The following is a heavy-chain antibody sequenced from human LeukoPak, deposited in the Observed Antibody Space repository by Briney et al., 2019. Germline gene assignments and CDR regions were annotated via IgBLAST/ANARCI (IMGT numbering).Heavy chain of an antibody. CDR3: ARVVVVAAYNWFDP. CDR2: IYTSGST. Sequence: PSQTLSLTCTASGGSISSGSYYWGWLRQPAGMGLEWIGRIYTSGSTNYNPSLKSRVTISVDTSKNQFSLKLSSVTAADPAVYYCARVVVVAAYNWFDPWGQGTLVTVSS. D-gene: IGHD2-15*01. V-gene: IGHV4-61*02. CDR1: GGSISSGSYY. J-gene: IGHJ5*02.